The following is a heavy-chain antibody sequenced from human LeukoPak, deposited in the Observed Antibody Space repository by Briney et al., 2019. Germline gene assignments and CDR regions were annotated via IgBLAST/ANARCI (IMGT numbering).Heavy chain of an antibody. Sequence: PGGSLRLSCAASGFTFSSYAMSWVRQAPGKGLEWVASISSGSGYIYYADSVKGRFTISRGNAKKSLYLQMNSLRAEDTAVYYCARDPTDYDSSGYEWGQGTLLTVSS. CDR3: ARDPTDYDSSGYE. CDR1: GFTFSSYA. V-gene: IGHV3-21*01. D-gene: IGHD3-22*01. J-gene: IGHJ4*02. CDR2: ISSGSGYI.